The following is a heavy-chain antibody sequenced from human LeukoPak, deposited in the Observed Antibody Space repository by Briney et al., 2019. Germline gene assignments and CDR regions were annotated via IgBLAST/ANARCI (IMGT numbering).Heavy chain of an antibody. Sequence: PGRSLRLSCAASGLTFSNYGMHWVCQAPGKGLEWVAVIWYDGSSKYYADSVKGRFTISRDNSKNTLYLQMNSLRAEDTAVYYCARDGYSNSPPFDYWGQGTLVTVSS. CDR3: ARDGYSNSPPFDY. CDR2: IWYDGSSK. D-gene: IGHD6-13*01. J-gene: IGHJ4*02. V-gene: IGHV3-33*01. CDR1: GLTFSNYG.